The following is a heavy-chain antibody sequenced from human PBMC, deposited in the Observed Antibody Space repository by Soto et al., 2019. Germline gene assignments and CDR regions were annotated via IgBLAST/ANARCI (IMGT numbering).Heavy chain of an antibody. CDR3: ARDRGGFANGWEYFDF. J-gene: IGHJ4*02. CDR2: VSGRGANT. V-gene: IGHV3-23*04. D-gene: IGHD6-19*01. CDR1: GFTFSINK. Sequence: DVQLVESGGGFVQPGGSRRVSCPASGFTFSINKMGGARQAPGKGLGWVESVSGRGANTYNADSVKARFTIPRDNYKNTLYLQMNILRGEDTAVYYCARDRGGFANGWEYFDFWGQGTLVIVSS.